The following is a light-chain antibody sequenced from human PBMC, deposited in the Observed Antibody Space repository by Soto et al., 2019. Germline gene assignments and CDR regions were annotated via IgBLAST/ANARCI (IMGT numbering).Light chain of an antibody. CDR1: SSDVGAYDR. CDR2: AVT. CDR3: TLYGGRDDTI. V-gene: IGLV2-8*01. Sequence: QSVLTQPPSASGSPGQSVTISCTGTSSDVGAYDRVSWYQQHPGKPPKLIIYAVTDRTSGVPDRFSGSKSGNTASLTVSGLQAEDEADYYCTLYGGRDDTIFGGGTKLTVL. J-gene: IGLJ2*01.